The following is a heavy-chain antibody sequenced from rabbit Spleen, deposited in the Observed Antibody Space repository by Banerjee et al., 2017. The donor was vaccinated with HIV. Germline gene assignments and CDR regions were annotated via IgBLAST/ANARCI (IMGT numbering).Heavy chain of an antibody. CDR2: ISATNNF. J-gene: IGHJ4*01. CDR1: GSFSSSYW. Sequence: EQLEESGGGLVKPEGSLTLTCTASGSFSSSYWICWVRQAPGKGPEWLACISATNNFYYASWVRGRFTISKTSSTTVTLQMTSLTVADTATYFCARVSETSGWGEDLWGQGTLVTVS. V-gene: IGHV1S45*01. CDR3: ARVSETSGWGEDL. D-gene: IGHD4-1*01.